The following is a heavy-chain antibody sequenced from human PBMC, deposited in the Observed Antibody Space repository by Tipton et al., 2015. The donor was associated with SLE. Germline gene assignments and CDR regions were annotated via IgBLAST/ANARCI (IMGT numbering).Heavy chain of an antibody. CDR2: IYYSGST. D-gene: IGHD3-16*01. Sequence: TLSLTCTVSGGSISSSSYYWGWIRQPPGKGLEWIGSIYYSGSTYYNPSLKSRVTISVDTSKNQFSLKLSSVTAADTAVYYCARVGGNLAIDFWGQGTMVTVSS. CDR3: ARVGGNLAIDF. CDR1: GGSISSSSYY. J-gene: IGHJ3*01. V-gene: IGHV4-39*07.